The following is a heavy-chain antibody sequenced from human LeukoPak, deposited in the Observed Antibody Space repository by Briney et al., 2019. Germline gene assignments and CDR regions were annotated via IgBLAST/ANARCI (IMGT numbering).Heavy chain of an antibody. CDR2: VNPRSGDA. Sequence: ASVKVSCKASGYTFISYNINWLRQATGQGLEWMGWVNPRSGDAGYLQKFQGRLTITGDSSIDTAYMDLSGLSSEDTAVYYCARDRDDWHGDYVGAFDIWGQGTMVTVSS. J-gene: IGHJ3*02. CDR1: GYTFISYN. V-gene: IGHV1-8*03. CDR3: ARDRDDWHGDYVGAFDI. D-gene: IGHD4-17*01.